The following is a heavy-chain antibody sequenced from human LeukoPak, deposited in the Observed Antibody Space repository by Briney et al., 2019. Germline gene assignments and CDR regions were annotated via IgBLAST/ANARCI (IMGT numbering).Heavy chain of an antibody. Sequence: GESLKISWKGSGYSFTSYWIRLVRQMPGKGLGWMGRIDPSDSYTNYSPSFQGHVTISADKSISTAYLQWSSLKASDTAMYYCARNRKVLWFGELYRGYNWFDPWGQGTLVTVSS. V-gene: IGHV5-10-1*01. CDR2: IDPSDSYT. D-gene: IGHD3-10*01. J-gene: IGHJ5*02. CDR3: ARNRKVLWFGELYRGYNWFDP. CDR1: GYSFTSYW.